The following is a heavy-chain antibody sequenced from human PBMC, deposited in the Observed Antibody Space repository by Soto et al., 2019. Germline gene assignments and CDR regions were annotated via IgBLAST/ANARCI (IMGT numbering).Heavy chain of an antibody. V-gene: IGHV3-23*01. CDR1: GFTFSSYA. J-gene: IGHJ6*02. Sequence: GGSLRLSCAASGFTFSSYAMTWVRQAPGKGLEWVSAVSGSGGSPYYADSVKGRFTISRDNSKNTLYLQVNSLRAEDTAVYYCARDQYGMDVWGQGTTVTVS. D-gene: IGHD2-2*01. CDR2: VSGSGGSP. CDR3: ARDQYGMDV.